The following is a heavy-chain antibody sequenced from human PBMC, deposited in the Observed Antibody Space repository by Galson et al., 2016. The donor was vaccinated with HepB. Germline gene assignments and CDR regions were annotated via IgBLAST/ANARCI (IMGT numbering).Heavy chain of an antibody. CDR2: IYPGDSDT. D-gene: IGHD3-22*01. CDR1: GSSFTDYW. V-gene: IGHV5-51*01. J-gene: IGHJ4*02. Sequence: QSGAEVTKPGESLKISCKASGSSFTDYWIGWVRQMPGKGLEWMGIIYPGDSDTRYSPSFQGQVTISADKSISTAYLQWSSLKASDTAMYSCARHHSYYYDSNFDYWGQGTLGAVCS. CDR3: ARHHSYYYDSNFDY.